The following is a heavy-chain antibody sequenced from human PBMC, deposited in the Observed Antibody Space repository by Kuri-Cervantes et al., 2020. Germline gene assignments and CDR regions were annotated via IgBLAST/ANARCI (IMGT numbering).Heavy chain of an antibody. V-gene: IGHV1-2*02. CDR2: INPNSGGT. CDR3: ARAAYPYYYDSSGSIGY. J-gene: IGHJ4*02. CDR1: GYTFTGYY. Sequence: ASVKVSCKASGYTFTGYYMHWVRQAPGQGLEWMGWINPNSGGTNYAQKFQGRVTMTRDTSISTAYMELSRLRSDDTAVYYCARAAYPYYYDSSGSIGYWGQGTLVTVSS. D-gene: IGHD3-22*01.